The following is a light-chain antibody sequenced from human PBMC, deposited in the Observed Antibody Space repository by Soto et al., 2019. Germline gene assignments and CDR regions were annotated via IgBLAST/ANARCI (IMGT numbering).Light chain of an antibody. CDR2: DVS. V-gene: IGLV2-14*03. J-gene: IGLJ1*01. Sequence: QSVLTQPASVSGSPGQSITISCTGTSSDVGGYNYVSWYQRHPGKAPKFMIYDVSSRPSGVSNRFSGSKSGNTASLTISGLQAEDEADYYCCSYTTSNTRQIVFGTGTKVTVL. CDR1: SSDVGGYNY. CDR3: CSYTTSNTRQIV.